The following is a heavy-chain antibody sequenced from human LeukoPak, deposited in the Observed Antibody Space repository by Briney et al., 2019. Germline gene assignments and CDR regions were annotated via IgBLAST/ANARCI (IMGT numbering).Heavy chain of an antibody. V-gene: IGHV1-2*02. CDR3: ARGAGSTMVRGVIFGWFDP. Sequence: GASVKVSCKASGYTFTGYYMHWVRQAPGQGLEWMGWINPNSGGTKYAQRFQGRVTMTRDTSISTAYMELSRLRSDDTAVYYCARGAGSTMVRGVIFGWFDPWGQGTLVTVSS. CDR2: INPNSGGT. J-gene: IGHJ5*02. CDR1: GYTFTGYY. D-gene: IGHD3-10*01.